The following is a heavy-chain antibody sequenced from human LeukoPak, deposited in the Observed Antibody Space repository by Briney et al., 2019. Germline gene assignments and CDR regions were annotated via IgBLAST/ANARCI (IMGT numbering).Heavy chain of an antibody. CDR2: IYYSGST. V-gene: IGHV4-59*01. CDR1: GGSISSYY. J-gene: IGHJ5*02. Sequence: SETLSLTCTVSGGSISSYYWSWIRQPPGKGLEWIGYIYYSGSTNYNPSLKSRVTISVDTSKNQFSLKLSSVTAADTAVYYCARARYDYGDYRWFDPWGQGTLVTVSS. CDR3: ARARYDYGDYRWFDP. D-gene: IGHD4-17*01.